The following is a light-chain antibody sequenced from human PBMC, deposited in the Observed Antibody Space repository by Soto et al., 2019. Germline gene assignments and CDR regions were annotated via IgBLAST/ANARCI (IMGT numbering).Light chain of an antibody. CDR3: CSYAGSSTVI. Sequence: QSALTQPASVSGSPGQSITISCTGTSGDVGSYDLVSWYQQPPGKAPKLMIYEVTKRPSGVSDRFSGSKSGNTASLTISGLQAEDEVNYYCCSYAGSSTVIFGGGTKLTVL. J-gene: IGLJ2*01. CDR2: EVT. V-gene: IGLV2-23*02. CDR1: SGDVGSYDL.